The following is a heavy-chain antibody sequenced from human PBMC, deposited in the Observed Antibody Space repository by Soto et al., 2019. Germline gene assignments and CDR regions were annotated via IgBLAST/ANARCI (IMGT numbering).Heavy chain of an antibody. J-gene: IGHJ4*02. D-gene: IGHD3-22*01. Sequence: PGGSVGLSCAASGVTFSSYGVQWVRQAPGKGLEWVAVISYDGSNKHYADSVKGRFTISRDNSKNTLDLQMNSLRAEDTAVYYCAKDTYYYDRSGYYTYDYWGQGTQVTVSS. CDR2: ISYDGSNK. V-gene: IGHV3-30*18. CDR3: AKDTYYYDRSGYYTYDY. CDR1: GVTFSSYG.